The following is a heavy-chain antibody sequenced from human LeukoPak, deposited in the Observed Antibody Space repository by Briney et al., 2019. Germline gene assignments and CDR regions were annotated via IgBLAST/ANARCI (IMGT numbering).Heavy chain of an antibody. J-gene: IGHJ4*02. V-gene: IGHV4-30-4*01. CDR3: ARWNSPHLDY. CDR1: GGSXXXGDYY. CDR2: IYYSGST. Sequence: GGSXXXGDYYWSWVRQPPGTGLEWIGYIYYSGSTHYNPSLKSRVTISVDTSKNQFSLKLSSVTAADTAVYYCARWNSPHLDYWGQGTLVTVSS. D-gene: IGHD2/OR15-2a*01.